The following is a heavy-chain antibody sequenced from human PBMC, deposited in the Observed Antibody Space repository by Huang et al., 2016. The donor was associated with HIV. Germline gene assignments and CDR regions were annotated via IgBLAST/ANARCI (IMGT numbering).Heavy chain of an antibody. Sequence: QVQLVQSGAEVKTPGSSVKVSCKASGGTFSKYAISWVRQAPGQGVEWMGGIIPMCGTPNYARKFQGRVTITADDSTSTTDVEVSSLRSEDTALYYCARGQLGSYGDYDVLYWGQGTLVTVSS. D-gene: IGHD4-17*01. CDR1: GGTFSKYA. V-gene: IGHV1-69*13. J-gene: IGHJ4*02. CDR2: IIPMCGTP. CDR3: ARGQLGSYGDYDVLY.